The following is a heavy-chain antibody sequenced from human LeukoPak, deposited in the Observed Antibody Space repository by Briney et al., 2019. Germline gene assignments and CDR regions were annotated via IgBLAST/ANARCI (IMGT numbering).Heavy chain of an antibody. CDR1: GFTFSSYA. CDR3: AKSLYYYGPNNWFDP. CDR2: ISGSGGST. Sequence: GGSLRLSCAASGFTFSSYAMSWIRQAPGKGLEWVSAISGSGGSTYYADSVKGRFTISRDNSKNTLYLQMNSLRAEDTAVYYCAKSLYYYGPNNWFDPWGQGTLVTVSS. J-gene: IGHJ5*02. V-gene: IGHV3-23*01. D-gene: IGHD3-10*01.